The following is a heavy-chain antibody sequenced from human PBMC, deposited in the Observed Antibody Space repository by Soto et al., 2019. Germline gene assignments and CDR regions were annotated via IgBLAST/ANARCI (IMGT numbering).Heavy chain of an antibody. CDR2: IIPIFGTA. J-gene: IGHJ3*02. D-gene: IGHD3-22*01. CDR1: GGTFSSYA. Sequence: SVKVSCKASGGTFSSYAISWVRQAPGQGLEWMGGIIPIFGTANYAQKFQGRVTITADESTSTAYMELSSLRSEDTAVYYCARVLAYDSSGYDAFDIWGQGTMVTVS. V-gene: IGHV1-69*13. CDR3: ARVLAYDSSGYDAFDI.